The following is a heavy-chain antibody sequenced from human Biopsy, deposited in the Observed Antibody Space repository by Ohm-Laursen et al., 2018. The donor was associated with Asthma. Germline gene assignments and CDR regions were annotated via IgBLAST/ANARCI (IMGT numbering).Heavy chain of an antibody. CDR3: ARKAGSCISRTCYSLDF. CDR1: GGTFNTYA. V-gene: IGHV1-69*13. Sequence: GASVKVSCKSLGGTFNTYAIGWVRQAPGQGLEWMGGINSVFGTTTYPQKFQDRVTITADDSTSTAYMELSSLRSEDTAVYYCARKAGSCISRTCYSLDFWGQGTLVTVSS. D-gene: IGHD2-2*01. CDR2: INSVFGTT. J-gene: IGHJ4*02.